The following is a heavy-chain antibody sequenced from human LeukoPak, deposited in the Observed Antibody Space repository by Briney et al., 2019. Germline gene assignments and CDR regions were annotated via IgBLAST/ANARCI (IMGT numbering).Heavy chain of an antibody. J-gene: IGHJ4*02. Sequence: SVKVSCKASGGTFSSYAISWVRQAPGQGLEWMGRIIPILGIANYAQKFQGRVTITADKSTSTAYMELSSLRSEDTAVYFCARDKGSYSFPFDYWGQGTLVTVSS. V-gene: IGHV1-69*04. CDR1: GGTFSSYA. CDR3: ARDKGSYSFPFDY. D-gene: IGHD3-10*01. CDR2: IIPILGIA.